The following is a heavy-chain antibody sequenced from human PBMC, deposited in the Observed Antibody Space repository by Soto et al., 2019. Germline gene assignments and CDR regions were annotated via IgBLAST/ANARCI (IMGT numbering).Heavy chain of an antibody. CDR1: GSTFSNYG. V-gene: IGHV3-33*01. Sequence: VQLVESGGGVVQPGRSLRLSCAASGSTFSNYGMHWVRQAPGKGPEWVAVIWYDGSNKYYGESVKGRFSISRDNSKNTLYLDINSLSTEDTAVSYCARDGGSHGPSYFDSWGQGSLVIVSS. D-gene: IGHD3-16*01. J-gene: IGHJ4*02. CDR2: IWYDGSNK. CDR3: ARDGGSHGPSYFDS.